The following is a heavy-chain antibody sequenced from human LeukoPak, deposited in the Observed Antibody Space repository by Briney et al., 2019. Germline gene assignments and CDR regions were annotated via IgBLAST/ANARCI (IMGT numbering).Heavy chain of an antibody. CDR2: INHSGST. CDR3: AREDAYYYGSGSYRIFDY. D-gene: IGHD3-10*01. J-gene: IGHJ4*02. Sequence: PSETLSLTCAAYGGSFSGYYWSWIRQPPGKGLEWIGEINHSGSTNYNPSLKSRVTISVDTSKNQFSLKLSSVTAADTAVYYCAREDAYYYGSGSYRIFDYLGQGTLVTVSS. V-gene: IGHV4-34*01. CDR1: GGSFSGYY.